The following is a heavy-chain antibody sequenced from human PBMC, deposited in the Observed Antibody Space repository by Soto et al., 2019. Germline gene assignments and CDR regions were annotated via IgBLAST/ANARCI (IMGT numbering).Heavy chain of an antibody. Sequence: SETLSLTCTVSGGSISSYYWSWIRQPPGKGLEWIGYIYYSGSTNYNPSLKSRVTISVDTSKSQFSLKLGSVTAADTAVYYCARDLVVPAADPDSYYYYMDVWGKGTTVTVSS. CDR2: IYYSGST. V-gene: IGHV4-59*01. CDR1: GGSISSYY. D-gene: IGHD2-2*01. CDR3: ARDLVVPAADPDSYYYYMDV. J-gene: IGHJ6*03.